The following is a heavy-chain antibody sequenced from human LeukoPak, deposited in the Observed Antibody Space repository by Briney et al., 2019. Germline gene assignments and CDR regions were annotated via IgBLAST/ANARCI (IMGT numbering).Heavy chain of an antibody. CDR2: ISSTSSYI. CDR1: GFTFSSYF. Sequence: GGSLRLSSAASGFTFSSYFMNWVRQAPGKGLEWVSAISSTSSYIYYADSVKGRFTISRDNAKNSVYLQMNSLRAEDTAAYYCARGLCGGDCYSDWGQGTLVTVSS. V-gene: IGHV3-21*01. D-gene: IGHD2-21*02. CDR3: ARGLCGGDCYSD. J-gene: IGHJ4*02.